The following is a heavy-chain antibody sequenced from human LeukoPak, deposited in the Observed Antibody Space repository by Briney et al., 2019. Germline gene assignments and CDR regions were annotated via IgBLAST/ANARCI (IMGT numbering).Heavy chain of an antibody. CDR1: GFTFSSYW. CDR2: INSDGSST. D-gene: IGHD6-19*01. V-gene: IGHV3-74*01. J-gene: IGHJ3*02. Sequence: GGSLRLSCAASGFTFSSYWMHWVRQAPGKGLVWVSRINSDGSSTSYADSVKGRFTISRDNAKNTLYLQMNSLRAEDTAVYYCARDLYSSVWNDAFDIWGQGTMVTVSS. CDR3: ARDLYSSVWNDAFDI.